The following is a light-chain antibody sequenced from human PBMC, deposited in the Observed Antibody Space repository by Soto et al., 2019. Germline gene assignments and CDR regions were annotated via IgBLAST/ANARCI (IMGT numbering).Light chain of an antibody. CDR3: SSHTSSSTVV. V-gene: IGLV2-14*01. CDR1: SSDVGRYNY. CDR2: GVS. Sequence: SVLTQPASVSGSPGQSITISCTGTSSDVGRYNYVSWYQQHPGKAPKLMIYGVSNRPSGVSNRFSGSKSGNTASLTISGLQAEDEADYYCSSHTSSSTVVFGGGTKLTVL. J-gene: IGLJ2*01.